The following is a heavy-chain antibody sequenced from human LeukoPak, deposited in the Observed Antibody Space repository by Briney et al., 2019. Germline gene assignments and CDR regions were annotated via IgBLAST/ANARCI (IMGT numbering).Heavy chain of an antibody. V-gene: IGHV1-69*04. CDR2: IIPILGIA. CDR1: GGTFSSYA. CDR3: ARDQELWFDY. D-gene: IGHD5-18*01. Sequence: GASVKVSCKASGGTFSSYAISWVRQAPGQGLEWTGRIIPILGIANYAQKFQGRVTITADKSTSTAYMELSSLRSEDTAVYYCARDQELWFDYWGQGTLVTVSS. J-gene: IGHJ4*02.